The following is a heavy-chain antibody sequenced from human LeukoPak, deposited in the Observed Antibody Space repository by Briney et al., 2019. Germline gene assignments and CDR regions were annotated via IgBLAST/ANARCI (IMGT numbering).Heavy chain of an antibody. D-gene: IGHD3-22*01. CDR2: IYYSGST. J-gene: IGHJ5*02. CDR3: ARGDYYDSSMVWFDP. Sequence: SETLSLTCTVSGGSIRSSSYYWGWIRQPPGKGLEWIGSIYYSGSTYYNPSLKSRVTISVDTSKNQFSLKLSSVTAADTAVYYCARGDYYDSSMVWFDPWGQGTLVTVSS. V-gene: IGHV4-39*01. CDR1: GGSIRSSSYY.